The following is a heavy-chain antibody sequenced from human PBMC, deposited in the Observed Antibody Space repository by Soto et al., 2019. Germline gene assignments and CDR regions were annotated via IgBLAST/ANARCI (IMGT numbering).Heavy chain of an antibody. CDR1: GDSVSSNSAG. CDR2: TYYKSKWYF. D-gene: IGHD1-1*01. V-gene: IGHV6-1*01. J-gene: IGHJ6*03. CDR3: ARGSWDDVSDHYCMDV. Sequence: SQTLSLTCAISGDSVSSNSAGWNGIRQTPSRGLEWLGRTYYKSKWYFTYAVSVISRITINPDTSRNQFSLQLDSVTPEDTAVYYCARGSWDDVSDHYCMDVWGKGTTVTVSS.